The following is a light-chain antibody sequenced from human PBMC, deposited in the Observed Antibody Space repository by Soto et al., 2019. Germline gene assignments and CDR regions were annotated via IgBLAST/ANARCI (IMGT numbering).Light chain of an antibody. V-gene: IGLV2-14*03. CDR3: SSYISTGTGTVVV. J-gene: IGLJ1*01. CDR1: SSDVGGYNY. CDR2: EVT. Sequence: QSALTQPASVSGSPGQSITIACTGTSSDVGGYNYVSWYQQCPGKAPKLMIYEVTNRPSGVSNRFSGSKSGNTASLTISGLQPEHEADYYCSSYISTGTGTVVVFGTGTKVTVL.